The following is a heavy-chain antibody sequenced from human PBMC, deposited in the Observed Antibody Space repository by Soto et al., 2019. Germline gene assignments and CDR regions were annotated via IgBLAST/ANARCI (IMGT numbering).Heavy chain of an antibody. CDR3: ARTLDSRGYYFDY. D-gene: IGHD3-22*01. J-gene: IGHJ4*02. V-gene: IGHV4-30-4*01. CDR1: GGSISSGDYY. Sequence: PSETLSLTCTVSGGSISSGDYYWSWIRQPPGKGLEWIGYIYYSGSTYYNPSLKSRVTISVDTSKNQFSLKLSSVTAADTAVYYCARTLDSRGYYFDYWGQGTLVTVSS. CDR2: IYYSGST.